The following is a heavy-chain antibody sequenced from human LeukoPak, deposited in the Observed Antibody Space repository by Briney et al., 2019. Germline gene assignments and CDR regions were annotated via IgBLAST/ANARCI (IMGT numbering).Heavy chain of an antibody. CDR3: ATLRDIVVVIAIWEYYFGY. CDR2: IYYSGST. Sequence: PSETLSLTCTVSGGSISSSSYYWGWIRQPPGKGLEWIGSIYYSGSTYYNPSLKSRVTISVDTSKNQFSLKLSSVTAADTAVYYCATLRDIVVVIAIWEYYFGYWGQGTLVTVSS. V-gene: IGHV4-39*01. D-gene: IGHD2-21*01. J-gene: IGHJ4*02. CDR1: GGSISSSSYY.